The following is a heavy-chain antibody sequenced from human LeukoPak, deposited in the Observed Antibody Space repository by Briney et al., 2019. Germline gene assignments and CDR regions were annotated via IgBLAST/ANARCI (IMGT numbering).Heavy chain of an antibody. CDR2: ISSSSYI. Sequence: GGSLRLSCAASGFTFSSYSMNWVRQAPGKGLEWVSSISSSSYIYYADSVKGRFTISRDNAKNSLYLQMNSLRAEDTAVYYCARVRVAALFFFDYWGQGTLVTVSS. D-gene: IGHD6-19*01. V-gene: IGHV3-21*01. CDR3: ARVRVAALFFFDY. CDR1: GFTFSSYS. J-gene: IGHJ4*02.